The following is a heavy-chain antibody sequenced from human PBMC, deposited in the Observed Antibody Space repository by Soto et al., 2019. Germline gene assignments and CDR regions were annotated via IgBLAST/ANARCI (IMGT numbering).Heavy chain of an antibody. D-gene: IGHD2-15*01. V-gene: IGHV1-69*13. CDR2: IIPIFGTA. CDR1: GGTFSSYA. J-gene: IGHJ4*02. CDR3: ARDDRYCSGGSCYGFDY. Sequence: ASVKVSCKASGGTFSSYAISWVRQAPGQGLEWMGGIIPIFGTANYAQKFQGRVTITADESTSTAYMELSSLRSEDTAVYYCARDDRYCSGGSCYGFDYWGQGTLVTAPQ.